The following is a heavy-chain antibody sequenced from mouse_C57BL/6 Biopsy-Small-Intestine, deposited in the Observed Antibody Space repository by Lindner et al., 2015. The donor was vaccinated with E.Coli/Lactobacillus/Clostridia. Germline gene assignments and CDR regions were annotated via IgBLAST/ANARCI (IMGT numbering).Heavy chain of an antibody. CDR1: GYSITNDY. Sequence: VQLQESGPGLAKPSQTLSLTCSVTGYSITNDYWNWIRKFPGNKLEYMGYISYSGSTYYNPSLKSRISITRDTSKNQYYLQLNSVTTEDTATYYCARDSNYGGFAYWGQGTLVTVSA. CDR3: ARDSNYGGFAY. CDR2: ISYSGST. D-gene: IGHD2-5*01. J-gene: IGHJ3*01. V-gene: IGHV3-8*01.